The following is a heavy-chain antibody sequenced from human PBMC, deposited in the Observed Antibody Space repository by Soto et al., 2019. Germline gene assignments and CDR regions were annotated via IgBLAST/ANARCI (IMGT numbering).Heavy chain of an antibody. Sequence: VQLVQSVAEVKKPGASVRISCTASGISYTTYAIHWVRQAPGPGLEWMGWINAGDGDTRYSQRFQGRVTLTRATSAPTPYIDPSSMRSQDTSIYSCARAISGYVTWGQGTLVTVSS. CDR1: GISYTTYA. J-gene: IGHJ4*02. CDR3: ARAISGYVT. D-gene: IGHD5-12*01. CDR2: INAGDGDT. V-gene: IGHV1-3*01.